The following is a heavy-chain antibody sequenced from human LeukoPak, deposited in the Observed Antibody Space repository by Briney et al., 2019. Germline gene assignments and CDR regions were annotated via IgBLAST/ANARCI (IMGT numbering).Heavy chain of an antibody. J-gene: IGHJ6*03. D-gene: IGHD3-22*01. Sequence: GGSLRLSCAASGFTFDDYGMSWVRQAPGKGLEWVSGINWNGGSTGYADSVKGRFTISRDNAKNSLYLQMNSLRAEDTALYYCARVPVLYYYDSSGYYRTTHYYYYMDVWGKGTTVTVSS. V-gene: IGHV3-20*04. CDR2: INWNGGST. CDR3: ARVPVLYYYDSSGYYRTTHYYYYMDV. CDR1: GFTFDDYG.